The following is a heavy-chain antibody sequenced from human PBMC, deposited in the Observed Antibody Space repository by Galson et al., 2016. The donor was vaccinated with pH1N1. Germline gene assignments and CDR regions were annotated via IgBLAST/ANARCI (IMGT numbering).Heavy chain of an antibody. D-gene: IGHD3-10*01. CDR3: AKKMGFGDLLYNFDY. J-gene: IGHJ4*01. CDR2: IRYDGSNNDGSNK. CDR1: GFTFSSYD. Sequence: SLRLSCAASGFTFSSYDMHWVRQAPGKGLEWVAFIRYDGSNNDGSNKYYIDSVKGRFTVSRDNSKSTLYLQMRSLRAEDTAVYYCAKKMGFGDLLYNFDYWGHGTLVTVSS. V-gene: IGHV3-30*02.